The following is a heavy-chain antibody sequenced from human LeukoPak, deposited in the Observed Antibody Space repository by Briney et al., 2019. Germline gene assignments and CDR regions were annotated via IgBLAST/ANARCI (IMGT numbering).Heavy chain of an antibody. CDR2: INPSGGST. J-gene: IGHJ5*02. Sequence: ASVKVSCKASGYTFTSYYMHWVRQAPGQGLEWMGIINPSGGSTSYAQKFQGRVTITADESTSTAYMELSSLRSEDTAVYYCARDTYFEYALLNWFDPWGQGTLVTVSS. D-gene: IGHD3-9*01. CDR3: ARDTYFEYALLNWFDP. V-gene: IGHV1-46*01. CDR1: GYTFTSYY.